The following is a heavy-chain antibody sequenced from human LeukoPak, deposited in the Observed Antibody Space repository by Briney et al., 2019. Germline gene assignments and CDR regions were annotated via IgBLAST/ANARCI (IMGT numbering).Heavy chain of an antibody. Sequence: GESLKISCKASGYSFTAYWIGWVRQMPGKGLEWMGIIYPGDSDTRYSPSFQGQVAISADKSISTAYLQWSSLKASGTAMYYCARPLIAAAGKGTSQGSINWFDPWGQGTLVTVSS. D-gene: IGHD6-13*01. CDR3: ARPLIAAAGKGTSQGSINWFDP. CDR1: GYSFTAYW. CDR2: IYPGDSDT. J-gene: IGHJ5*02. V-gene: IGHV5-51*01.